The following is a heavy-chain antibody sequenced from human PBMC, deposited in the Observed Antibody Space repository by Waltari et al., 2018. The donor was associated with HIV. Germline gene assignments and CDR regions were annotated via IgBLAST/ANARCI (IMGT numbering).Heavy chain of an antibody. V-gene: IGHV3-23*01. J-gene: IGHJ6*02. Sequence: EVQVLESGGALVQPGGSLRLSCAASGFTFSNYGMSWVRQAPGKGLEWVSTISGSGGSTYYADSVKGRFTVSRDNSKNTLYLQMNSLRAEDTAVYFCVKEHQYSHSWYSHYGMDVWGQGTTVTVSS. CDR3: VKEHQYSHSWYSHYGMDV. CDR1: GFTFSNYG. CDR2: ISGSGGST. D-gene: IGHD6-13*01.